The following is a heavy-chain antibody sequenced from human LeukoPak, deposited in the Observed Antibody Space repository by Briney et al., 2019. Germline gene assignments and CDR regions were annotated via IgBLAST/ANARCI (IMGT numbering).Heavy chain of an antibody. D-gene: IGHD3-22*01. CDR2: INTGNGYT. CDR1: GYTFTRYT. Sequence: GASVKVSCTASGYTFTRYTMHWVRQAPGQRLEWMGWINTGNGYTKYSQKFQGRVTITRDTSASTAYMELSSLRSEDTAVYYCASNFYYDSSGYPISFDYWGQGTLVTVSS. J-gene: IGHJ4*02. CDR3: ASNFYYDSSGYPISFDY. V-gene: IGHV1-3*04.